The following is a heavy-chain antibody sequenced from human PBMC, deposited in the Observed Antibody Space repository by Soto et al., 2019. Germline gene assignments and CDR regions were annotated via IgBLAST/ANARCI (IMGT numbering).Heavy chain of an antibody. Sequence: QVQMVQSGPEVKMPGASVKVSCKTSGYTFTAYGLAWLRQAPGQRPEWMGWVSTNDDRTNYARKVQGRVTMTTDRSTTTTSMELRSLGTDDTAFYYCARELNTESSAYYSFAFWGQGTLVTVSS. V-gene: IGHV1-18*01. CDR2: VSTNDDRT. CDR1: GYTFTAYG. D-gene: IGHD3-22*01. J-gene: IGHJ4*02. CDR3: ARELNTESSAYYSFAF.